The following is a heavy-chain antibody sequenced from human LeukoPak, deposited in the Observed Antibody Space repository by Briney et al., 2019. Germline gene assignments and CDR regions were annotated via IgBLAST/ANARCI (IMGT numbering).Heavy chain of an antibody. CDR2: MNPNSGNT. CDR1: GYTFTSYD. Sequence: GASVKVSCKASGYTFTSYDINWVRQATGQGLEWMGWMNPNSGNTGYAQKFRGRVTMTRNTSISTAYMELSSLRSEDTAVYYCAIRYSSSWYVFSNKFDYWGQGTLVTVSS. D-gene: IGHD6-13*01. CDR3: AIRYSSSWYVFSNKFDY. J-gene: IGHJ4*02. V-gene: IGHV1-8*01.